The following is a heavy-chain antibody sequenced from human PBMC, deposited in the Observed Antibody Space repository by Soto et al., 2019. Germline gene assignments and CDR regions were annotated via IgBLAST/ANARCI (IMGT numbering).Heavy chain of an antibody. Sequence: EVQLLESGGGLVQPGGSLRLSCAASGFTFNNYAMTWVRQAPGKGLEWVSTISGSDDSTYYADSVKGRLTISRDNPKNALYLQMSSLRAEATALYYCVKDWTGDTCPCMDVWGQGTTVTVSS. D-gene: IGHD2-8*02. CDR3: VKDWTGDTCPCMDV. J-gene: IGHJ6*01. CDR1: GFTFNNYA. CDR2: ISGSDDST. V-gene: IGHV3-23*01.